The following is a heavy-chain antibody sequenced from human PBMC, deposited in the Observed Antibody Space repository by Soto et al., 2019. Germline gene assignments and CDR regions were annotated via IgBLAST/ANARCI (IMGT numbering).Heavy chain of an antibody. CDR2: ISYTGSTI. D-gene: IGHD3-22*01. V-gene: IGHV3-48*03. Sequence: GGSLRLSCAASGFTFSNYEMNWVRQTPGKGLEWVSYISYTGSTIYYADSVRGRFTISRDNSKNSLDLQMNSLRAEDKAVYYCARGLRIYYDRSGLHYWGQGTLVTVSS. J-gene: IGHJ4*02. CDR3: ARGLRIYYDRSGLHY. CDR1: GFTFSNYE.